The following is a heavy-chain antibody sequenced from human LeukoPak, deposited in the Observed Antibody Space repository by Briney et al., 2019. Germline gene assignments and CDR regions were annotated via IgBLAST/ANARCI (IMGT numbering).Heavy chain of an antibody. Sequence: GESLKISCKGSENSFTNCWIAWVRQMPGKGLEWMGRIDPSDSYTNYSPSFQGHVTISADKSISTAYLQWSSLKASDTAMYYCARPDGRVDYWGQGTLVTVSS. V-gene: IGHV5-10-1*01. J-gene: IGHJ4*02. D-gene: IGHD2-15*01. CDR2: IDPSDSYT. CDR1: ENSFTNCW. CDR3: ARPDGRVDY.